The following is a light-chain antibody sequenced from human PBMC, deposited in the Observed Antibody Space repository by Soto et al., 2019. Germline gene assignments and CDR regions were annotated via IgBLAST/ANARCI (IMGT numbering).Light chain of an antibody. CDR1: QTISSW. V-gene: IGKV1-5*01. CDR3: QQSDSMPWT. J-gene: IGKJ1*01. CDR2: DAS. Sequence: DIRITQSPSTLSASVGDRVTITFRASQTISSWLAWYQQKPGKAPKLLIYDASSLESGVPSRFSGSGSGTEFTLTISSLQPEDSATYYCQQSDSMPWTFGQGTKVDIK.